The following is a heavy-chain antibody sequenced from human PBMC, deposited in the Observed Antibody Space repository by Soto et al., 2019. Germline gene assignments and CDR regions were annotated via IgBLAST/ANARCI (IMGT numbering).Heavy chain of an antibody. CDR1: GFTFSSYW. D-gene: IGHD2-2*02. Sequence: GGSLRLSCAASGFTFSSYWMHWVRQAPGKGLVWVSRINSDGSSTSYADSVKGRFTISRDNAKNTLYLQMNSLRAEDTAVYYCASHPLGYCSSTSCYNTWFDPWGQGTLVTVSS. V-gene: IGHV3-74*01. J-gene: IGHJ5*02. CDR2: INSDGSST. CDR3: ASHPLGYCSSTSCYNTWFDP.